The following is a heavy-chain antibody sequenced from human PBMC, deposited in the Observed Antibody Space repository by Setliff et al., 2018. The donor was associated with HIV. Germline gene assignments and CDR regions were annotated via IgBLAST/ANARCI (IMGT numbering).Heavy chain of an antibody. J-gene: IGHJ4*02. CDR2: IYYSGTT. CDR1: GGSISNGDHY. D-gene: IGHD4-17*01. V-gene: IGHV4-61*08. CDR3: VRDDYGYNGKGFDY. Sequence: PSETLSLTCTVSGGSISNGDHYWARIRQPPGKGLEWIGYIYYSGTTNYNPSLKSRVTISVDTSNNQISLRLSSVTAAETAMYYCVRDDYGYNGKGFDYWGPGTLVTVSS.